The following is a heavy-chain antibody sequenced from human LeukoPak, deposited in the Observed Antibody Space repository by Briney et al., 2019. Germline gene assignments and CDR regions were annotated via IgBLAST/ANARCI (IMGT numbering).Heavy chain of an antibody. D-gene: IGHD3-10*01. Sequence: PGGSLRLSCAASGFTFSSYGMNWVRQAPGKGLEWLSYISSSGSTIYYADSVKGRFTISGDNAKNSLYLQMNSLRAEDTAVYYCAREIWFGELLWAFDIWGQGTMVTVSS. CDR3: AREIWFGELLWAFDI. V-gene: IGHV3-48*04. CDR2: ISSSGSTI. CDR1: GFTFSSYG. J-gene: IGHJ3*02.